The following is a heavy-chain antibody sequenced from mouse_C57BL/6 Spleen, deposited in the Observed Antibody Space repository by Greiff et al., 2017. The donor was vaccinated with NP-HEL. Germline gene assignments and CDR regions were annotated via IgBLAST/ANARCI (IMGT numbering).Heavy chain of an antibody. V-gene: IGHV10-1*01. J-gene: IGHJ4*01. CDR2: IRSKSNNYAT. CDR3: GRHDGYLYYAMDY. Sequence: EVLLVESGGGLVQPKGSLKLSCAASGFSFNTYAMNWVRQAPGKGLEWVARIRSKSNNYATYYADSVKDRFTISRDDSESMLYLQMNNLKTEDTAMYYCGRHDGYLYYAMDYWGQGTSVTVSS. D-gene: IGHD2-3*01. CDR1: GFSFNTYA.